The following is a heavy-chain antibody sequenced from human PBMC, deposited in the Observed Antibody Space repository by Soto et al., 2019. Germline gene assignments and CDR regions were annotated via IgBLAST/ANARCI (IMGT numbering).Heavy chain of an antibody. Sequence: QVQLVQSGAEVKKPGSSVKVSCKASGGTFSSYTISWVRQAPGQGLEWMGRIIPILGIANYAQKFQGRVTITADKSTSTAYMELSSLRSEDTAVYYCARDRDDRGYDSIDYWGQGTLVTVSS. J-gene: IGHJ4*02. CDR1: GGTFSSYT. V-gene: IGHV1-69*08. D-gene: IGHD5-12*01. CDR3: ARDRDDRGYDSIDY. CDR2: IIPILGIA.